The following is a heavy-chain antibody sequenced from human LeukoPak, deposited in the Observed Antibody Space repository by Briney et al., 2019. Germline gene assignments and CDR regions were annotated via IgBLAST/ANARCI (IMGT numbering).Heavy chain of an antibody. CDR2: IYYSGST. V-gene: IGHV4-39*01. Sequence: SETLSLTCTVSGGSISSYYWGWIRQPPGKGLEWIGSIYYSGSTYYNPSLKSRVTISVDTSKNQFSLKLSSVTAADTAVYYCARTSYYYNSRSYGAPYYFDYWGQGTLVTVSS. J-gene: IGHJ4*02. CDR3: ARTSYYYNSRSYGAPYYFDY. CDR1: GGSISSYY. D-gene: IGHD3-10*01.